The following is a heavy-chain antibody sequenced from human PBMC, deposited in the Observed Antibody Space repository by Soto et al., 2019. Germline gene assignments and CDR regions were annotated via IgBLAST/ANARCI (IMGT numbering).Heavy chain of an antibody. CDR2: ISSSSTTK. J-gene: IGHJ5*02. D-gene: IGHD6-19*01. CDR3: ARPSSGWENCFDP. V-gene: IGHV3-48*02. Sequence: EVQLVESGGGLVQPGGSLRLSCEASGFTFSSCSMNWVRQAPGKGLEWGSYISSSSTTKYYADSVKGRFTISRDNAKNSLYLQMNSLRDEDTAVYYCARPSSGWENCFDPWGQGTLVSVSS. CDR1: GFTFSSCS.